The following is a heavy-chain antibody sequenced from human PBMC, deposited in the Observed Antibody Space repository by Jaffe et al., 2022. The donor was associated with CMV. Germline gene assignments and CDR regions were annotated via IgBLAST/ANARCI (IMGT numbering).Heavy chain of an antibody. CDR1: GFTFSDYN. Sequence: QVHLVESGGGLVKPGGSLRLSCAASGFTFSDYNMGWIRQAPGKGLEWVSYITSSSSYTKYADSVKGRFTISRDNAKNSLYLQMNSLRADDSAVYYCARDQSQWWATEALDYWGQGTLVTVSS. V-gene: IGHV3-11*06. J-gene: IGHJ4*02. CDR3: ARDQSQWWATEALDY. CDR2: ITSSSSYT. D-gene: IGHD2-8*01.